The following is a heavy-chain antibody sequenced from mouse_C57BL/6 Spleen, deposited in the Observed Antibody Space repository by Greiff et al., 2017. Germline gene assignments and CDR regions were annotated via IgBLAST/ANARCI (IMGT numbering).Heavy chain of an antibody. V-gene: IGHV1-85*01. CDR1: GYTFTSYD. CDR3: ASHYYDSSSVWYFDV. D-gene: IGHD1-1*01. Sequence: VQLQESGPELVKPGASVKLSCKASGYTFTSYDINWVKQRPGQGLEWIGWIYPRDGSTKYNEKFKGKATLTVDTSSHTAYMELHSLTSYASAFYFCASHYYDSSSVWYFDVWGTGTTVTVAS. CDR2: IYPRDGST. J-gene: IGHJ1*03.